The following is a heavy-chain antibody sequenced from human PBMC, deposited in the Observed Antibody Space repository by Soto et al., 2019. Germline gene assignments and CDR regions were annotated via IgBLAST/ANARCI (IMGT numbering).Heavy chain of an antibody. CDR3: ARVALSGGGSLDH. CDR2: INPRVGST. D-gene: IGHD1-26*01. J-gene: IGHJ5*02. CDR1: GYTFTSYY. V-gene: IGHV1-46*01. Sequence: QVQLVQSGAEVKKPGASVNVSCKASGYTFTSYYMHWERQAPGHGLEWMGIINPRVGSTTYAQKIQGRVTVTKEPSTSIVYLEPSNRRSDDTVIYYCARVALSGGGSLDHWRQGNLVTVSS.